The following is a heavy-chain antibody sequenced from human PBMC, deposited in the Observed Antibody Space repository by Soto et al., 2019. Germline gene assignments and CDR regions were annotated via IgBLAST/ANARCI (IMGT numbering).Heavy chain of an antibody. Sequence: SETLSLTCTVSGGSISPYYWSWIRQPPGKGLEWIGYVYYSGNTNYNPSLESRVTISVDTSKNQFSLKLSSVTAADTAVYYCARLPNIYSSSSYYYYYYYMDVWGKGTTVTVSS. V-gene: IGHV4-59*12. D-gene: IGHD6-6*01. CDR3: ARLPNIYSSSSYYYYYYYMDV. J-gene: IGHJ6*03. CDR2: VYYSGNT. CDR1: GGSISPYY.